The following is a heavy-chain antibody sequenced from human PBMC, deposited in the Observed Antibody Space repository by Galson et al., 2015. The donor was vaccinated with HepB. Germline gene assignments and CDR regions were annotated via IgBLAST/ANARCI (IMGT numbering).Heavy chain of an antibody. D-gene: IGHD3-3*01. J-gene: IGHJ4*02. CDR3: TSHDLEWLPNFDY. V-gene: IGHV3-49*03. CDR1: GFTFGDYA. CDR2: IRSKAYGGTT. Sequence: SLRLSCAASGFTFGDYAMSWFRQAPGKGLEWVGFIRSKAYGGTTEYAASVKGRFTISRDDSKSIAYLQMNSLKTEDTAVYYCTSHDLEWLPNFDYWGQGTLVTVSS.